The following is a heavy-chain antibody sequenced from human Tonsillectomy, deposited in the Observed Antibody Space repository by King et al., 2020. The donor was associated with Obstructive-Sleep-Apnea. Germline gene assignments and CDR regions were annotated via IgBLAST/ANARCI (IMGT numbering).Heavy chain of an antibody. V-gene: IGHV2-5*02. CDR1: GFSLSTSGMG. Sequence: TLKESGPTLVKPTQTLTLTCTFSGFSLSTSGMGVGWIRQPPGKALEWLALIYWDDDKRYSPSLKSRLTITKDTSKNQVVLRMTNMDPVDTATYYCAHRRPLTYYFDYWGQGTLVTVSS. CDR2: IYWDDDK. J-gene: IGHJ4*02. CDR3: AHRRPLTYYFDY.